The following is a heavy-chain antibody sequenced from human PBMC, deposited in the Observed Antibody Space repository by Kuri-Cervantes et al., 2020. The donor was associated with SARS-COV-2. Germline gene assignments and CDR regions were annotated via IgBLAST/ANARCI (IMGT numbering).Heavy chain of an antibody. V-gene: IGHV1-69*05. CDR3: ARVYDVDTSSKKAEQSHSILYDY. J-gene: IGHJ4*02. CDR1: GGTFSSYA. Sequence: SVKVSCKASGGTFSSYAISWVRQAPGQGLEWMGGIIPIFGTANYAQKFQGRVTITTDESTSTAYMELSSLRSEDTAVYYCARVYDVDTSSKKAEQSHSILYDYWGQGTLVTVSS. D-gene: IGHD5-18*01. CDR2: IIPIFGTA.